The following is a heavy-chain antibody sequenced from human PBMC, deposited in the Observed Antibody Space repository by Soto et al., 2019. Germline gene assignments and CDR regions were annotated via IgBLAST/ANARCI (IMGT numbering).Heavy chain of an antibody. CDR2: IYYSEST. J-gene: IGHJ4*02. D-gene: IGHD3-22*01. Sequence: PSETLSLTCTVSGGSISSSSYYWGWIRQPPGKGLEWIGSIYYSESTYYNPSLKSRVTISVDTSKNQFSLKLSSVTAADTAVYYCASPPYYYDSSGSSDPYYFDYWGQGTLVTVSS. CDR3: ASPPYYYDSSGSSDPYYFDY. CDR1: GGSISSSSYY. V-gene: IGHV4-39*01.